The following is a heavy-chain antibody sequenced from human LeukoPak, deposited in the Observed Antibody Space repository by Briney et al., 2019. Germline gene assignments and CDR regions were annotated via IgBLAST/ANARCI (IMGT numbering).Heavy chain of an antibody. V-gene: IGHV4-31*03. D-gene: IGHD5-18*01. CDR1: GGSISSGGYY. Sequence: SETLSLTCTVSGGSISSGGYYWSWIRQHPGKGLEWIGYIYYSGSTYYNPSLKSRVTISVDTSKNQFSLKLSSVTAADTAVYYCARGVDTAMVLDYWGQGTLVTVSS. J-gene: IGHJ4*02. CDR3: ARGVDTAMVLDY. CDR2: IYYSGST.